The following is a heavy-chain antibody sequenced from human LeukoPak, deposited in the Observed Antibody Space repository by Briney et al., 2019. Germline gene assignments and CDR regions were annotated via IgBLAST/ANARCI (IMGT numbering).Heavy chain of an antibody. V-gene: IGHV3-48*03. D-gene: IGHD1-26*01. Sequence: PGGSLRLSCAASGFTFSSYEMNWVRQAPGKGLEWVSYISSSGSTIYYADSVKGRFTISRGNAKNSLYRQMNSLRAEDTAVYYCAREAPPVGGSHDDYDYWGQGTLVTVSS. CDR2: ISSSGSTI. CDR1: GFTFSSYE. J-gene: IGHJ4*02. CDR3: AREAPPVGGSHDDYDY.